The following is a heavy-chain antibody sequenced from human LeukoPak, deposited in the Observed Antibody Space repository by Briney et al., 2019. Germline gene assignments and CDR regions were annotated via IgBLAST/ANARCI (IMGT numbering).Heavy chain of an antibody. D-gene: IGHD2-21*01. CDR2: IDIDGSGT. CDR1: GFAFSNYY. J-gene: IGHJ3*02. CDR3: ARLSYWVFEI. V-gene: IGHV3-74*01. Sequence: GGSLRLSCEASGFAFSNYYMHWVRQAPGKGLVWVSRIDIDGSGTSYADSVKGRFTISRDNAKNSLYLQMNSLRAEDTSVYFCARLSYWVFEIWGQGTMVTVSS.